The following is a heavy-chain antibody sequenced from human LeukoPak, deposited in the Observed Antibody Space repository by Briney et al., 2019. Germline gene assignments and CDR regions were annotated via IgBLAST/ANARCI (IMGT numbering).Heavy chain of an antibody. D-gene: IGHD3-9*01. CDR3: ARDSRYYDILTGYYTVTDY. J-gene: IGHJ4*02. Sequence: GGSLRLSCAASGFTFSSYAMNWVRQAPGKGLEWVSAISGSGGSSYYVDSVKGRFTISRDNCKNRLYVQMKSLRAEDTAVYYCARDSRYYDILTGYYTVTDYWGQGTLVTVSS. CDR1: GFTFSSYA. CDR2: ISGSGGSS. V-gene: IGHV3-23*01.